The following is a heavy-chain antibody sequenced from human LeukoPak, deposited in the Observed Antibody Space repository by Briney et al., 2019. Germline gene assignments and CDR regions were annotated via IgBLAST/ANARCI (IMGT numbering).Heavy chain of an antibody. V-gene: IGHV3-48*01. Sequence: GGSLRLSCAASGFTFSSYSMNWVRQAPGKGLEWVSYISSSSTIYYADSVKGRFTISRDNAKNSLYLQMNSLRAEDTAVYYCARSPDIVVVVAATHYYYYYMDVWGKGTTVTVSS. CDR1: GFTFSSYS. CDR3: ARSPDIVVVVAATHYYYYYMDV. J-gene: IGHJ6*03. D-gene: IGHD2-15*01. CDR2: ISSSSTI.